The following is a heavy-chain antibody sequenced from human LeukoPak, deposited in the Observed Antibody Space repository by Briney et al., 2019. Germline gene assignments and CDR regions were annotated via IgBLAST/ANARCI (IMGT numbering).Heavy chain of an antibody. Sequence: GESLKISCKGSGYSFTTYWIAWVRQMPGKGLEWMGIISPGDSDPRYSPSFQGQVTISADKSMSTAYLQWSSLEASDTAMYYCARLFVRIRSGSPWGVAFDIWGQGTMVTVSS. D-gene: IGHD1-26*01. CDR1: GYSFTTYW. J-gene: IGHJ3*02. CDR2: ISPGDSDP. CDR3: ARLFVRIRSGSPWGVAFDI. V-gene: IGHV5-51*01.